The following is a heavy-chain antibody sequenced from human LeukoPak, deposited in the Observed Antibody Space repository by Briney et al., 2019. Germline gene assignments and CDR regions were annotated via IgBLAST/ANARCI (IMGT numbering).Heavy chain of an antibody. Sequence: SETLSLTCAVSGDFIRNYWWGWVRQPAGKGLEWIGRIYATGSTKFNPSLKSRLTMSMDTSTNQFSLKLSLKLTSVTAADTAVYFCARQGYTASYYFLDFWSQGTLVTVSP. V-gene: IGHV4-4*07. J-gene: IGHJ4*02. CDR1: GDFIRNYW. D-gene: IGHD1-26*01. CDR3: ARQGYTASYYFLDF. CDR2: IYATGST.